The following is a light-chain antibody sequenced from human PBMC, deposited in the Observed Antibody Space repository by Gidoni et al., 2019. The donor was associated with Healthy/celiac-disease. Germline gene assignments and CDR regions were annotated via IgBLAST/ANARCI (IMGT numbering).Light chain of an antibody. Sequence: DIPRTQSPSSLAASVGDRVTITCQASQAISHYLNWYQQEPGKAPKLLIYDASNLETGVPSRFSGSGSGTDFPFTISSLQPEDIATYFCQQYDNLPITFGQGTRLEIK. CDR3: QQYDNLPIT. CDR2: DAS. V-gene: IGKV1-33*01. J-gene: IGKJ5*01. CDR1: QAISHY.